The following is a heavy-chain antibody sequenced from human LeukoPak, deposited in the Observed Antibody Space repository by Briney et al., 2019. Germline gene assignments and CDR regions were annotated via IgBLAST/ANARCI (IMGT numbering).Heavy chain of an antibody. D-gene: IGHD6-6*01. J-gene: IGHJ5*02. CDR3: ARQRGASIAASDGDWFDP. CDR1: GGSISSSSYY. Sequence: PSETLSLTCTVSGGSISSSSYYWGWIRQPPGKGLEWIGSIYYSGSTYYNPSLKSRVTISVDTSKNQFSLKLSSVTAADTAVYYCARQRGASIAASDGDWFDPWGQGTLVTVSS. CDR2: IYYSGST. V-gene: IGHV4-39*01.